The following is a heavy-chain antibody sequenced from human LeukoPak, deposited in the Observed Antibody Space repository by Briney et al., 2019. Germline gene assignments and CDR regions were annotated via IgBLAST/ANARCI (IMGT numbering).Heavy chain of an antibody. D-gene: IGHD3-9*01. V-gene: IGHV3-21*01. CDR2: IISSGTYI. J-gene: IGHJ4*02. CDR3: ARDGDILTGYYFDY. Sequence: GGSLRLSCAASGFSFSSYSMNWVRQAPGKGLEWVSSIISSGTYIYYADSVKGRFTISRDNARNSLSLQMNSLRAEDTAVYYCARDGDILTGYYFDYWGQRTLVTVSS. CDR1: GFSFSSYS.